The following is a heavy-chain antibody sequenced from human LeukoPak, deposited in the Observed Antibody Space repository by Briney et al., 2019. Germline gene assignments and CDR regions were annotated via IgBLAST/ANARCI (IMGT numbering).Heavy chain of an antibody. CDR1: GGTFSSYA. CDR2: IIPIFGTA. CDR3: ARFAGRYSSGWTRGVDY. J-gene: IGHJ4*02. D-gene: IGHD6-19*01. V-gene: IGHV1-69*01. Sequence: SVKVSCKASGGTFSSYAISWVRQAPGQGLEWMGGIIPIFGTANYAQKFQGRVTITADESTSTAYMELSSLRSEDTAVYYCARFAGRYSSGWTRGVDYWGQGTLVTVSS.